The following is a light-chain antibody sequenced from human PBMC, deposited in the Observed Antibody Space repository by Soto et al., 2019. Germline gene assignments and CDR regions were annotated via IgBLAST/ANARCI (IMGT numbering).Light chain of an antibody. CDR2: SSS. J-gene: IGKJ1*01. CDR1: QSISVY. CDR3: QQSYSRPRA. Sequence: DIRMTQSPSSLSAYVGDRVTITCRASQSISVYLNWYQQKPGKAPNLLIYSSSSLESGVPSRFSGSGSGTDFTLTISSLQPVDFATYFCQQSYSRPRAFGQGTKVEI. V-gene: IGKV1-39*01.